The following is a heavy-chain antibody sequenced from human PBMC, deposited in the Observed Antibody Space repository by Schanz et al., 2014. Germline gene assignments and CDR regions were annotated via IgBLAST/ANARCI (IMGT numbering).Heavy chain of an antibody. CDR2: ISGSGNTI. V-gene: IGHV3-48*02. Sequence: DVQLVESGGTLVRPGGSLRLSCVASGFTFSSHSMNWVRQAPGQGLEWLSYISGSGNTIYYADSVKGRFTISRDNAKNSLSLQMDRLRDEDTAVYYCARRYSGRYCFDYWGQGTLVAVSS. D-gene: IGHD1-26*01. CDR3: ARRYSGRYCFDY. J-gene: IGHJ4*02. CDR1: GFTFSSHS.